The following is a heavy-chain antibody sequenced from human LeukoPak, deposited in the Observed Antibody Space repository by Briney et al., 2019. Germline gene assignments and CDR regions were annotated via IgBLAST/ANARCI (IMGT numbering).Heavy chain of an antibody. D-gene: IGHD3-10*01. CDR1: GFTFSSYS. J-gene: IGHJ4*02. CDR2: ISSSSRYI. Sequence: GGSLRLSCAASGFTFSSYSMNWVRQAPGKGLEWVSSISSSSRYIYYADSVKGGFTISRDNAKNSLYLQMNSLRAEDTAVYYCARVPGEGDYFDYWGQGTLVTVSS. V-gene: IGHV3-21*01. CDR3: ARVPGEGDYFDY.